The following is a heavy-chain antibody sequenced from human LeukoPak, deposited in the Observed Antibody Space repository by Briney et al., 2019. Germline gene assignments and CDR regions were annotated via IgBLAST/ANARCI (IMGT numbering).Heavy chain of an antibody. Sequence: GGSLRLSCAVSGITLSNYGMSWVRQAPGRGLEWVAGIGASGGGTNYADSVKGRFTISRDNPKNTLYLQMSSLRAEDAAVYFCAKRGVVIRVILVGFHKEAYYFDSWGQGALFTVSS. V-gene: IGHV3-23*01. CDR1: GITLSNYG. J-gene: IGHJ4*02. CDR2: IGASGGGT. D-gene: IGHD3-10*01. CDR3: AKRGVVIRVILVGFHKEAYYFDS.